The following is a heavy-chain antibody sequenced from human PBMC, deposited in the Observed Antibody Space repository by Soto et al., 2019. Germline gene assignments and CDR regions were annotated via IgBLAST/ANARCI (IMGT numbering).Heavy chain of an antibody. CDR3: TRRNEYGSGSTGAFGI. CDR1: GYTFTSYY. J-gene: IGHJ3*02. Sequence: ASVKVSCKASGYTFTSYYMHWVRQAPGQGLEWMGIINPSGGSTNYAQKFQGRVTMTRDTSTSTVYMELSILRSQDTALYYFTRRNEYGSGSTGAFGIWGQGTMVTV. V-gene: IGHV1-46*03. CDR2: INPSGGST. D-gene: IGHD3-10*01.